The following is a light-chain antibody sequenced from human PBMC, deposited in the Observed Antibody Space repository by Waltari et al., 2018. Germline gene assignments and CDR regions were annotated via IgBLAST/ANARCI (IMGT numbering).Light chain of an antibody. Sequence: ELLMTQSPATLSVSPGETATLSCRASQSISRNLAWYQQKPGQAPRLLIYGASTRATGVPDKFSGSGSGTDFILTISSLQSEDLAVYYCQQYNNWRTFGQGTKLEIK. V-gene: IGKV3-15*01. CDR2: GAS. J-gene: IGKJ2*01. CDR1: QSISRN. CDR3: QQYNNWRT.